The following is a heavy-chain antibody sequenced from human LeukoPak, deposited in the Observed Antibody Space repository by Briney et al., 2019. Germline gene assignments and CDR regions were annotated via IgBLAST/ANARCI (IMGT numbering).Heavy chain of an antibody. CDR1: GFTFSRCW. D-gene: IGHD2-21*02. CDR3: ARAPVTYFDY. V-gene: IGHV3-74*01. Sequence: PGGCLRLSCAVSGFTFSRCWIHGVPQAPGKGVVWVSHIQTDGRYTSYADSVKGRFTISRDNAKNTVYLQMNSLRAEDTAVYYCARAPVTYFDYWGQGTLVNVSS. CDR2: IQTDGRYT. J-gene: IGHJ4*02.